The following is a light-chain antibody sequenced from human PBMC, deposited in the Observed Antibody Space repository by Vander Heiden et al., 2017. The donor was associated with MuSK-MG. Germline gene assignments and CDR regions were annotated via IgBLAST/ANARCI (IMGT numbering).Light chain of an antibody. Sequence: EIVMTQSPATLSVSPGERATLSCRASQSVSSNLAWYQQKPGQAPRLLIYGASTRATGIPARFSCSGSGTEFTLTISSLQSEDFAFYYCQQYNNRKLSLTFGEGTKVEIK. CDR2: GAS. J-gene: IGKJ4*01. CDR1: QSVSSN. CDR3: QQYNNRKLSLT. V-gene: IGKV3-15*01.